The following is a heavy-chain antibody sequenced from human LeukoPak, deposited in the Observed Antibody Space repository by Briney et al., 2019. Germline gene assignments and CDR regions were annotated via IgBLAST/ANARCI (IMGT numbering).Heavy chain of an antibody. CDR1: GGPISSSSYY. D-gene: IGHD1-26*01. CDR3: ARNSGSYLYYFDY. V-gene: IGHV4-39*07. J-gene: IGHJ4*02. Sequence: SETLSLTCTVSGGPISSSSYYWGWIRQPPGKGLEWIGSTYYSGSTYYNPSLKSRVTISVDTSKKQFSLKLSSVTAADTGVYYCARNSGSYLYYFDYWGQGTLVTVSS. CDR2: TYYSGST.